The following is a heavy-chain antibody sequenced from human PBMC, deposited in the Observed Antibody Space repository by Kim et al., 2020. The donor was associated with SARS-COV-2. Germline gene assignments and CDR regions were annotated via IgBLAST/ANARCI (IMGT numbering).Heavy chain of an antibody. J-gene: IGHJ4*02. CDR1: GGSISSSSYY. Sequence: SETLSLTCTVSGGSISSSSYYWGWIRQPPGKGLEWIGSIYYSGSTYYNPSLKSRVTISVDTSKNQFSLKLSSVTAADTAVYYCARHGGWLGFDYWGQGTLVTVSS. D-gene: IGHD5-12*01. CDR3: ARHGGWLGFDY. V-gene: IGHV4-39*01. CDR2: IYYSGST.